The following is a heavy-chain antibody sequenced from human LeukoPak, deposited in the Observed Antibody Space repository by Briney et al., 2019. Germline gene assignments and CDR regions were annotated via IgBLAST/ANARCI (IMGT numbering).Heavy chain of an antibody. CDR2: IIPIFGTA. Sequence: SVKVSCKASGGTFSSYAISWVRQAPGQGLEWMGGIIPIFGTANYAQKFQGRVTITADESTSTAYMELSSLRSEDTAVYYCARDVYYYDSSGYCNAYWGQGTLVTVSS. V-gene: IGHV1-69*13. D-gene: IGHD3-22*01. J-gene: IGHJ4*02. CDR1: GGTFSSYA. CDR3: ARDVYYYDSSGYCNAY.